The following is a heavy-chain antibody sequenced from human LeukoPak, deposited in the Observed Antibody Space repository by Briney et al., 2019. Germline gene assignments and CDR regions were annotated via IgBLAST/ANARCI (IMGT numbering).Heavy chain of an antibody. CDR2: IKEDGSAK. J-gene: IGHJ4*02. D-gene: IGHD3-16*02. CDR3: ASNRTDYDYVWGSYHYKDY. V-gene: IGHV3-7*02. Sequence: GGSLRLSCAASGFTFSSYWMSWVRQAPGKGLEWVANIKEDGSAKYSVDSVKGRFTISRDNAKNTLYLQMNSLRAEDTAVYYCASNRTDYDYVWGSYHYKDYWGQGTLVTVSS. CDR1: GFTFSSYW.